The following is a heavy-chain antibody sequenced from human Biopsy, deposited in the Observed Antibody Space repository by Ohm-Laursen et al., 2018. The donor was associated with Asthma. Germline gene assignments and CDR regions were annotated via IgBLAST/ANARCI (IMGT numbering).Heavy chain of an antibody. V-gene: IGHV1-69*01. CDR3: AKARCYYYYCDMEV. J-gene: IGHJ6*02. Sequence: PSVKVSCKPSGGTFNNYAINWVRQAPGQGLEWMGGISPIFGSTAYAQKFQGRVTITADVFTSTVYMELSGLRSEDTAVLYCAKARCYYYYCDMEVWGPGTAITVSS. CDR2: ISPIFGST. CDR1: GGTFNNYA.